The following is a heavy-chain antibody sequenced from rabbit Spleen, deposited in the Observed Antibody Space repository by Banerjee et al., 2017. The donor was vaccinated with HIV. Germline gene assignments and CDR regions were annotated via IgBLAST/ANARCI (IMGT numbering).Heavy chain of an antibody. D-gene: IGHD6-1*01. Sequence: QSLVESGGDLVKQPAAPLLICTASGFSFSSSHYMCWVRQAPGKGLEWIACIYAGCSGTTCYASWAKGGFTITKPSSTTVPLQMASLTAADTATYFCARLGHADYPYAYGLKLWGQGTLVTVS. J-gene: IGHJ3*01. V-gene: IGHV1S40*01. CDR2: IYAGCSGTT. CDR1: GFSFSSSHY. CDR3: ARLGHADYPYAYGLKL.